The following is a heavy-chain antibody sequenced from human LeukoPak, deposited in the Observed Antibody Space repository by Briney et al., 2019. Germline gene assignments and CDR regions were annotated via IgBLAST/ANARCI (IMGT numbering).Heavy chain of an antibody. Sequence: GGSLRLSCSVSGFTVSSNSMSWVRQAPGKGLEWVSFIYSDNTHYSDSVKGRFTISRDNSKNTLYLQMNSLRAEDTAVYYCAKEPRGYSSKQNYYYYYYMDVWGKGTTVTISS. CDR1: GFTVSSNS. CDR2: IYSDNT. CDR3: AKEPRGYSSKQNYYYYYYMDV. D-gene: IGHD5-18*01. J-gene: IGHJ6*03. V-gene: IGHV3-66*03.